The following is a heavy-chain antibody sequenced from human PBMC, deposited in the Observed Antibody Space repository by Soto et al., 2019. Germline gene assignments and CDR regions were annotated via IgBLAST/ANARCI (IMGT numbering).Heavy chain of an antibody. CDR1: GFTLSSYA. J-gene: IGHJ4*02. CDR2: ISYDGSNK. V-gene: IGHV3-30-3*01. CDR3: ARSLAVAGTTPLGY. D-gene: IGHD6-19*01. Sequence: GESLKISCAASGFTLSSYAVHWVRQAPGKGLEWVAVISYDGSNKYYADSVKGRFTISRDNSKNTLYLQMNSLRPEDTAVYYCARSLAVAGTTPLGYWGQGTLVTVSS.